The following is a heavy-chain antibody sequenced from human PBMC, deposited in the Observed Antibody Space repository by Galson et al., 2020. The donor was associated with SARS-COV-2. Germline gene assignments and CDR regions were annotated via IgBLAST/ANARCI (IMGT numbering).Heavy chain of an antibody. Sequence: ASEKVSCKVSGYTLTELSMHWVRQAPAKGLEWMGGFDTEDGETIYTQKFQGRVTMTEDTSTDTPSMELSSLRSEDTAVYYCATSVRYQLLVIWEPFDYWGQGTLVTVSS. V-gene: IGHV1-24*01. CDR2: FDTEDGET. D-gene: IGHD2-2*01. J-gene: IGHJ4*02. CDR3: ATSVRYQLLVIWEPFDY. CDR1: GYTLTELS.